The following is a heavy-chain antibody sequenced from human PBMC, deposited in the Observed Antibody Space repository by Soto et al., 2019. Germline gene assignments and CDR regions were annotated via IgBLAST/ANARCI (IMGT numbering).Heavy chain of an antibody. CDR1: GGSVSSGSYY. Sequence: SEALSLTCTVSGGSVSSGSYYWSWIRQPPGKGLEWIGYIYYSGSTNYNPSLKSRVTISVDTSKNQFSLKLISVTAAYMAVYYCATAATIFWNAVEIWGQGIMITLAS. CDR3: ATAATIFWNAVEI. CDR2: IYYSGST. V-gene: IGHV4-61*01. J-gene: IGHJ3*02. D-gene: IGHD3-9*01.